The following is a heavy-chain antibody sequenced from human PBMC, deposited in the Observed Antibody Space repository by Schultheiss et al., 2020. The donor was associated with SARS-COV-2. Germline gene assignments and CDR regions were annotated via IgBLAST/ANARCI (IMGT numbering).Heavy chain of an antibody. CDR2: IYTSGST. V-gene: IGHV4-4*07. CDR3: AKRDGPTGYYRNNYWYFDL. CDR1: GGSISSYY. Sequence: SETLSLTCTVPGGSISSYYWSWIRQPAGKGLEWIGRIYTSGSTNYNPSLKSRVTISVDTSKNQFSLKLSSVTAADTAVYYCAKRDGPTGYYRNNYWYFDLWGRGTLVTGSA. J-gene: IGHJ2*01. D-gene: IGHD3-9*01.